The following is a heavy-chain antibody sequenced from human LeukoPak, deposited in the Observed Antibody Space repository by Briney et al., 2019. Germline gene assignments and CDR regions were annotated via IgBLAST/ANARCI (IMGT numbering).Heavy chain of an antibody. J-gene: IGHJ4*02. V-gene: IGHV3-21*01. CDR3: ARVGEGSRELLWFGELLPPYFDY. CDR2: ISSSSSYI. D-gene: IGHD3-10*01. Sequence: PGGSLRLSCAASGFTFSSYSMNWVRQAPGKGLEWVSSISSSSSYIYYADSVKGRFTISRDNAKNSLYLQMNSLRAEDTAVYYCARVGEGSRELLWFGELLPPYFDYWDQGTLVTVSS. CDR1: GFTFSSYS.